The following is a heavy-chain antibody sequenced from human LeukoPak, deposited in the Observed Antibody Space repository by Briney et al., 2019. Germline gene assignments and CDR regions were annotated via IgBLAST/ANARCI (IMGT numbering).Heavy chain of an antibody. J-gene: IGHJ4*02. CDR1: GFTFSSYS. CDR3: TKEGTGYSSGWYYFDY. CDR2: ISGGTATNT. Sequence: GGSLRLSCAASGFTFSSYSMNWVRQAPGKGLEWVAAISGGTATNTYYADSVKGRFTISRDNAKNTLYLEMTSLTAEDTAVYYCTKEGTGYSSGWYYFDYWGQGSLVTVSS. D-gene: IGHD6-19*01. V-gene: IGHV3-23*01.